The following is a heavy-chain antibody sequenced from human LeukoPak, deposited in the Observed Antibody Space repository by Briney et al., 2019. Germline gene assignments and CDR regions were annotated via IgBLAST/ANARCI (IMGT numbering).Heavy chain of an antibody. V-gene: IGHV3-30-3*01. Sequence: PGGSLRLSCAASGFTFSSYAMHWVRQAPGKGLEWVAVISYDGSNKYYADSVKGRFTISRDNSKNTLYLQMNSLRAEDTAVYYCARGSGGNFYFDYWGQGTLATVSS. CDR3: ARGSGGNFYFDY. D-gene: IGHD4-23*01. CDR2: ISYDGSNK. J-gene: IGHJ4*02. CDR1: GFTFSSYA.